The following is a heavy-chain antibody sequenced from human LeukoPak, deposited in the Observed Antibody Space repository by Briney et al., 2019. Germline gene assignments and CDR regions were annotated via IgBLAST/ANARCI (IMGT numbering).Heavy chain of an antibody. CDR1: GYTFINYG. D-gene: IGHD6-6*01. V-gene: IGHV1-18*01. CDR2: TSGDNVNT. Sequence: VASVTVSCKASGYTFINYGISWVRQARGQGLEWMGWTSGDNVNTYYAQKFLGRVIMTTDTSTTTAYMELRSLRPDDTAVYYCVRDWEWKAARNLFDPWGQGTRVTVSS. J-gene: IGHJ5*02. CDR3: VRDWEWKAARNLFDP.